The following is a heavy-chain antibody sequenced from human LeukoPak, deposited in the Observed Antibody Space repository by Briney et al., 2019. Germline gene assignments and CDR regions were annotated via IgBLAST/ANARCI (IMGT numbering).Heavy chain of an antibody. J-gene: IGHJ4*02. V-gene: IGHV3-7*01. Sequence: GGSLRLSCAASGFTFSRYWMSWVRQAPGKGLEWVANIKQDGSQKSYVDSVKGRFTISRDNSKKTLYLQMNSLRPEDTAVYYCAKDFSVYYYDSRVLDYWGQGTLVTVSS. CDR1: GFTFSRYW. D-gene: IGHD3-22*01. CDR3: AKDFSVYYYDSRVLDY. CDR2: IKQDGSQK.